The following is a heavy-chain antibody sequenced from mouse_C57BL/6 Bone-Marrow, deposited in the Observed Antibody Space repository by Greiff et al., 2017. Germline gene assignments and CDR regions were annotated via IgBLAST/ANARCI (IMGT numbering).Heavy chain of an antibody. Sequence: EVMLVESGGGLVQPGGSLKLSCAASGFTFSDYYMYWVRQTPEKRLEWVAYISNGGGSTYYPDTVKGRFTISRDNAKNTLYLEMSSLRSEDTAMYYCARLGYIAYWGQGTLVTVSA. CDR3: ARLGYIAY. CDR2: ISNGGGST. CDR1: GFTFSDYY. J-gene: IGHJ3*01. V-gene: IGHV5-12*03.